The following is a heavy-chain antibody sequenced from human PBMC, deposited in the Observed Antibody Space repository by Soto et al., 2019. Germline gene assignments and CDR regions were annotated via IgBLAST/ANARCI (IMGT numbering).Heavy chain of an antibody. CDR1: GGSISSSNW. J-gene: IGHJ6*02. CDR3: ARAREYDYVWGSYRSDYYYGMDV. Sequence: SETLSLTCAVSGGSISSSNWWSWVRQPPGKGLEWIGEIYHSGSTNYNPSLKSRVTISVDKSKNQFSLKLSSVTAADTAVYYCARAREYDYVWGSYRSDYYYGMDVWGQGTAVTV. CDR2: IYHSGST. V-gene: IGHV4-4*02. D-gene: IGHD3-16*02.